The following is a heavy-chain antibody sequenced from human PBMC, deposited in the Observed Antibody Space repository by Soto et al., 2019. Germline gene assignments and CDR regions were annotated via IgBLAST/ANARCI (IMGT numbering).Heavy chain of an antibody. J-gene: IGHJ3*02. D-gene: IGHD3-22*01. CDR1: GGSFSSCC. CDR3: ARRHYYDSRGSGAFDI. V-gene: IGHV4-34*01. CDR2: INHSGST. Sequence: PSETLSLTCAVYGGSFSSCCWCWSRQPPARGLEGMGEINHSGSTNYNPSLKSRCTISVDTSTNQFSLKLSSVTAADTAVYYCARRHYYDSRGSGAFDIWGQGAMVTVSS.